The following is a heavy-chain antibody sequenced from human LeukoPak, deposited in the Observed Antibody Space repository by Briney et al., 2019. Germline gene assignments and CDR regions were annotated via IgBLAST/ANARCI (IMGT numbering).Heavy chain of an antibody. CDR3: AREAMVRGAGSHYFDY. V-gene: IGHV3-30-3*01. CDR1: GFTFSSYV. J-gene: IGHJ4*02. CDR2: ISYDGSNK. Sequence: GGSLRLSCAASGFTFSSYVMHWVRQAPGKGLEWVALISYDGSNKYYADSVKGRFTISRDNSKNTLYLQMNSLRAEDTAVYYCAREAMVRGAGSHYFDYWGQGTLVTVSS. D-gene: IGHD3-10*01.